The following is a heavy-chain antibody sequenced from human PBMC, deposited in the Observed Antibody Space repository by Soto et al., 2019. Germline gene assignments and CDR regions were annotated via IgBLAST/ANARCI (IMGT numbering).Heavy chain of an antibody. V-gene: IGHV4-61*05. J-gene: IGHJ4*02. CDR3: ASSDYYGSGSYDY. D-gene: IGHD3-10*01. CDR1: GGSINSGGYY. CDR2: IYYSGST. Sequence: SETLSLTCAVSGGSINSGGYYWGWIRQPPGKGLEWIGYIYYSGSTNYNPSLKSRVTISVDTSKNQFSLKLSSVTAADTAVYYCASSDYYGSGSYDYWGQGTLVTVS.